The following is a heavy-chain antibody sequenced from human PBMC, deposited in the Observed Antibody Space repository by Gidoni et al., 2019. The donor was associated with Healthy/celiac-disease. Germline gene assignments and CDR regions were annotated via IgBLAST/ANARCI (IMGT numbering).Heavy chain of an antibody. V-gene: IGHV2-70*15. CDR1: GFSLSTSGMF. Sequence: QVTLRESGPALVKPTQTLTLTCTFSGFSLSTSGMFVSWIRQPPGKSLEWLARIDWDYDKYYITSLKTRLTISKDTSKNQVVLTMTNMDPVDTATYYCARTKFRYYYDSSGYFDYWGQGTLVTVSS. D-gene: IGHD3-22*01. CDR2: IDWDYDK. CDR3: ARTKFRYYYDSSGYFDY. J-gene: IGHJ4*02.